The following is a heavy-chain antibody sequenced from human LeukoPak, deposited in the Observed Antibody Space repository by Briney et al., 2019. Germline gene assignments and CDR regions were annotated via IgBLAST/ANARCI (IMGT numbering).Heavy chain of an antibody. Sequence: ASVKVSCKASGYTFTSYGISWVRQAPGQGLEWMGWISAYNGNTNYAQKLQGRVTMTTDTSTSTAYMELRSLRSDDTAVYYCARTHPSNYDILTGIDYWGQGTLVTVSS. CDR1: GYTFTSYG. V-gene: IGHV1-18*01. CDR3: ARTHPSNYDILTGIDY. D-gene: IGHD3-9*01. J-gene: IGHJ4*02. CDR2: ISAYNGNT.